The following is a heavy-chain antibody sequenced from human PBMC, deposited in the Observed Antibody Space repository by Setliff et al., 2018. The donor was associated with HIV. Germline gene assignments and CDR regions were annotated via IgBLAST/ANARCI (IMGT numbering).Heavy chain of an antibody. CDR2: FDPEDGET. Sequence: ASVKVSCKVSGYTLTELSRHWVRQAPGKGLEWMGGFDPEDGETIYAQKFQGRVTMTEDTSTDTAYMEPSSLRSEDTAVYYCARAYTIFGVVTLYYWGQGTLVTVSS. J-gene: IGHJ4*02. D-gene: IGHD3-3*01. V-gene: IGHV1-24*01. CDR1: GYTLTELS. CDR3: ARAYTIFGVVTLYY.